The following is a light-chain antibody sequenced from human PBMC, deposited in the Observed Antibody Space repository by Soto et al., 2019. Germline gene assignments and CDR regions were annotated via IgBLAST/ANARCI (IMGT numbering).Light chain of an antibody. V-gene: IGKV1-39*01. CDR1: QSISSY. CDR3: QKSYSTPIH. CDR2: AAY. J-gene: IGKJ5*01. Sequence: DIRLTPPPWSLSESVVHGVSMACRASQSISSYLNWYQQKPGKAHKLLIYAAYSLQSGVPSRFSGSGSGTDSTLTIRSLQPEDFATYYCQKSYSTPIHFGQGTRPAIK.